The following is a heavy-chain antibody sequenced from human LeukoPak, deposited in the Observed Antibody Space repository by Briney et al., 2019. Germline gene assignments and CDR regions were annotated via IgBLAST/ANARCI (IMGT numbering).Heavy chain of an antibody. CDR3: ARLRRDGYNLDY. D-gene: IGHD5-24*01. CDR1: GYSISSGYY. V-gene: IGHV4-38-2*01. J-gene: IGHJ4*02. Sequence: PSETLSLTCAVSGYSISSGYYWGWIRQPPGKGLEWIGSIYHSGSTYYNPSLKSRVTMSVDTSKNQFSLKLSSVTAADTAVYYCARLRRDGYNLDYWGQGTLVTVSS. CDR2: IYHSGST.